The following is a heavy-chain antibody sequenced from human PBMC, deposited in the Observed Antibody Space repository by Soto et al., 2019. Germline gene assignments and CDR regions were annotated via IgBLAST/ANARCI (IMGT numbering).Heavy chain of an antibody. CDR1: GYTFTGYY. J-gene: IGHJ6*02. V-gene: IGHV1-2*02. CDR3: ARVEVFGLSGWFSGGYYYYGMDV. Sequence: AASVKVSCKASGYTFTGYYMHWVRQAPGQGLEWMGWINPNSGGTNYAQKFQGRVTMTRDTSISTAYMELSRLRSDDTAVYYCARVEVFGLSGWFSGGYYYYGMDVWGQGTTVTVSS. D-gene: IGHD6-19*01. CDR2: INPNSGGT.